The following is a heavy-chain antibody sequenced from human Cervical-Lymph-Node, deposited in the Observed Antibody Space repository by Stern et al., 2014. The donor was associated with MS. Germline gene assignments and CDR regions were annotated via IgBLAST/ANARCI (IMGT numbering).Heavy chain of an antibody. V-gene: IGHV3-30*18. CDR3: AKESGYQLLLRFAY. CDR2: ISYDGSNK. CDR1: GFTFSSYG. J-gene: IGHJ4*02. Sequence: VPLVESGGDVVQPGRSLRLSCAASGFTFSSYGMHWVRQAPGKGLEWVAVISYDGSNKYYADSVKGRFTISRDNSKNTLYLQMNSLRAEDTAVYYCAKESGYQLLLRFAYWGQGTLVTVSS. D-gene: IGHD2-2*01.